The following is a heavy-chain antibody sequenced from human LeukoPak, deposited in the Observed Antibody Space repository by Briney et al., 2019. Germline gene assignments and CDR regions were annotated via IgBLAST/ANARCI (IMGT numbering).Heavy chain of an antibody. J-gene: IGHJ3*02. Sequence: PEGSLRLSCAASGFTFSSYSMNWVRQAPGKGLEWVSSISSSSSYIYYADSVKGRFTISRDNAKNSLYLQMNSLRAEDTAVYYCARVGATYDAFDIWGQGTMVTVSS. CDR2: ISSSSSYI. CDR1: GFTFSSYS. V-gene: IGHV3-21*01. CDR3: ARVGATYDAFDI. D-gene: IGHD1-26*01.